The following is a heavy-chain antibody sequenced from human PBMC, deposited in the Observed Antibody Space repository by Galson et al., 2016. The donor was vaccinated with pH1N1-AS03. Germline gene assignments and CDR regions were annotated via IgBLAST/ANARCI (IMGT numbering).Heavy chain of an antibody. CDR2: IKQDGSET. CDR3: ARSQYPGTLRGGLDV. D-gene: IGHD6-13*01. CDR1: GFTFSNYW. V-gene: IGHV3-7*01. Sequence: SLRLSCAASGFTFSNYWMTWVRQAPGKGLEWVANIKQDGSETYYVDSVKGRYTISRDNAKDSLYLQMNSLRADDTAVYYCARSQYPGTLRGGLDVWGQGTTVTVSS. J-gene: IGHJ6*02.